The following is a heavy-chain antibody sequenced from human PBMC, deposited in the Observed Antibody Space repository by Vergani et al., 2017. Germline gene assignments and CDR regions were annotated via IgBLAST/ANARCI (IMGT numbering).Heavy chain of an antibody. D-gene: IGHD5-24*01. V-gene: IGHV1-69*04. CDR3: ARLTDRWLHIFDY. J-gene: IGHJ4*02. Sequence: QVQLVQSGAEVKKPGSSVKVSCKASVGTFSSYAISWVRQAPGQGLEWMGRIIPILGIANYAQKFQGRVTMTRDTSTSTVYMELSSLRSDDTAMYYCARLTDRWLHIFDYWGQGTLVTVSS. CDR1: VGTFSSYA. CDR2: IIPILGIA.